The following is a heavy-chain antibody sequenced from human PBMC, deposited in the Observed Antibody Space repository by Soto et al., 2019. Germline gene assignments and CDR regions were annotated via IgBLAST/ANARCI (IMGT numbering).Heavy chain of an antibody. CDR2: IHYSGST. V-gene: IGHV4-30-4*01. CDR1: GGSISSGDYY. J-gene: IGHJ4*02. D-gene: IGHD1-26*01. Sequence: QVQLQESGPGLVKPSQTLSLTCTVSGGSISSGDYYWSWIRQPPGKGLEWIGYIHYSGSTYYNPSLKSRVTMSVDTSKNQFSLKLSSVTAADTAVYYCARLNSGSYLYHFDFWGQGTLVTVSS. CDR3: ARLNSGSYLYHFDF.